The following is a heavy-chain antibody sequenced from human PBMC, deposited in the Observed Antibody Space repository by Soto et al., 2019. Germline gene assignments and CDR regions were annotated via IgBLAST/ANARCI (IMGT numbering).Heavy chain of an antibody. V-gene: IGHV3-23*01. CDR1: GFTFSSYA. D-gene: IGHD2-2*01. CDR2: ISGSGGST. Sequence: EVQLLESGGGLVQPGGSLRLSCAASGFTFSSYAMSWVRQAPGKGLDWVSAISGSGGSTYYADSVKGRFTISRENAKNSLYLQMNSLRAGDTDVYYCARECSSTSCYANYYYYGMDVWGQGTTVTVSS. CDR3: ARECSSTSCYANYYYYGMDV. J-gene: IGHJ6*02.